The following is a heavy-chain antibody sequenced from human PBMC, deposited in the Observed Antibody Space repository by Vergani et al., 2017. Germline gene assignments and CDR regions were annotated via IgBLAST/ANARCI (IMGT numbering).Heavy chain of an antibody. CDR3: VRDGSSAWRSKWYFDL. CDR1: GYTFTSYA. Sequence: QVQLVQSGSELKKPGASVKVSCKASGYTFTSYAMNWVRQAPGQGLEWMGWINTNTGDPTYAQDFTGRFVFSLDTSVSTAYLQITSLKTEDTAVYYCVRDGSSAWRSKWYFDLWGRGTLVTVSS. J-gene: IGHJ2*01. D-gene: IGHD6-19*01. V-gene: IGHV7-4-1*02. CDR2: INTNTGDP.